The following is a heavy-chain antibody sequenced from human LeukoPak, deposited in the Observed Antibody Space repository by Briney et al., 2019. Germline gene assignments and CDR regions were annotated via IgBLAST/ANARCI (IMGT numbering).Heavy chain of an antibody. CDR2: IYYSGTT. CDR1: GGPISGYY. V-gene: IGHV4-59*01. CDR3: AREHSLLWFGE. Sequence: SETLSLTCTVSGGPISGYYWNWIRQPPGKGLEWIGYIYYSGTTNYNPSLKSRVSMSVDTSKNQFSLKLSSVTAADTAVYYRAREHSLLWFGEWGQGTLVTVSS. D-gene: IGHD3-10*01. J-gene: IGHJ4*02.